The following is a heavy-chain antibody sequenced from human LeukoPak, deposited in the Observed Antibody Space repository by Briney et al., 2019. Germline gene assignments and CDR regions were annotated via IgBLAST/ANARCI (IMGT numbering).Heavy chain of an antibody. V-gene: IGHV3-9*01. CDR2: ISWNSGSI. CDR1: GFTFDDYA. J-gene: IGHJ4*02. D-gene: IGHD6-13*01. Sequence: PGRSLRLSCAASGFTFDDYAMHWVRQAPGKGLEWVSGISWNSGSIGYADSVKGRFTISRDNAKNSLYLQMNSPRAEDTALYYCAKDVSIAAAIYYFDYWGQGTLVTVSS. CDR3: AKDVSIAAAIYYFDY.